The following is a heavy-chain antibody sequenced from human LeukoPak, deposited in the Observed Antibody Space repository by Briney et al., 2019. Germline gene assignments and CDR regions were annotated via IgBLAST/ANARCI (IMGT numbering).Heavy chain of an antibody. V-gene: IGHV4-59*01. CDR2: ISYSGST. Sequence: PGGSLRLSCTASGFTFGDYAMSWVRQAPGKGLEWIRYISYSGSTNYSPSLKSRVTISVDTSKKQFSLNLNSVTAADTAIYYCARGARGYPDDNFDYWGQGTLVTVSS. CDR3: ARGARGYPDDNFDY. J-gene: IGHJ4*02. CDR1: GFTFGDYA. D-gene: IGHD5-12*01.